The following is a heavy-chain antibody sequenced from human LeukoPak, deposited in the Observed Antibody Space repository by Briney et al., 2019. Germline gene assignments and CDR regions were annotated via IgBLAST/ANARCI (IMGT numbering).Heavy chain of an antibody. CDR1: GFSFSQYW. D-gene: IGHD2/OR15-2a*01. CDR2: INQDGSEK. V-gene: IGHV3-7*01. CDR3: AEGTTA. Sequence: GGSLRLSCAASGFSFSQYWIHWVRQPPGKGLEWVANINQDGSEKFYVDSVKGRFTISRDNAKNSLYLQMNSLRAEDTAVYYCAEGTTAWGQGTLVTVSS. J-gene: IGHJ5*02.